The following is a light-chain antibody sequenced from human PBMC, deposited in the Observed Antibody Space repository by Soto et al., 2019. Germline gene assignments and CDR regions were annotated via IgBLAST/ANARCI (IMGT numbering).Light chain of an antibody. CDR3: QQYNSYSQT. Sequence: DIQMTQSPSTLSASVGDRVTITCRASQSISSWLAWYQQKPGKAPKLLIYKASSLESVVPSRFSGSGSGTEFTLTIRSLQPDDFATYYCQQYNSYSQTFGQGTKVEIK. J-gene: IGKJ1*01. CDR2: KAS. V-gene: IGKV1-5*03. CDR1: QSISSW.